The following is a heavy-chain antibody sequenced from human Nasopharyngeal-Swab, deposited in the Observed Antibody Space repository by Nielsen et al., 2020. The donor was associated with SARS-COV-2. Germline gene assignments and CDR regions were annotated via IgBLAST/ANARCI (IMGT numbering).Heavy chain of an antibody. CDR2: ISGDSDTT. CDR1: RFTFSNFA. CDR3: AKDRDSGDDSEEYYHYYGMDV. J-gene: IGHJ6*02. Sequence: GGSLRLSCAASRFTFSNFAMSWVRQAPGKGLEWVSVISGDSDTTYYTDSVRGRFTISRDNSKNTLNLQMNNLRAEDTAIYYCAKDRDSGDDSEEYYHYYGMDVWGQGAPVTVSS. D-gene: IGHD5-12*01. V-gene: IGHV3-23*01.